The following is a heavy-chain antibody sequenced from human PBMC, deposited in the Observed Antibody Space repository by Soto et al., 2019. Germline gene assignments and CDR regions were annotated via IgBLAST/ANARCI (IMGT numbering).Heavy chain of an antibody. CDR3: ARDRLNCITTSCRYPMVGALSS. CDR1: GFTFSTYG. J-gene: IGHJ5*02. D-gene: IGHD2-2*01. Sequence: QVQLVESGGGVVQPGRSLRLSCAASGFTFSTYGMHWVRQAPGKGLEWVAVIWYDGNNKYYADSVKGRFTISRDNSKNTLYLQMNSLRAEDTAVYYCARDRLNCITTSCRYPMVGALSSWGQGTLVTVSS. CDR2: IWYDGNNK. V-gene: IGHV3-33*01.